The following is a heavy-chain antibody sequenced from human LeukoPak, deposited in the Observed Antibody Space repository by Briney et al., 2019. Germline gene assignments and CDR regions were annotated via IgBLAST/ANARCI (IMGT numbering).Heavy chain of an antibody. V-gene: IGHV3-23*01. J-gene: IGHJ4*02. CDR1: GFTFSSFA. D-gene: IGHD1-14*01. Sequence: GGSLRLSCAASGFTFSSFAMSWVHQAPGKRLEWVSTISASGDATFYAVSVKARFTISRDNSKNTLSLQMNSLRAEDTAVYYCAKEVYNTGKAIDSWGQGALVTVSS. CDR2: ISASGDAT. CDR3: AKEVYNTGKAIDS.